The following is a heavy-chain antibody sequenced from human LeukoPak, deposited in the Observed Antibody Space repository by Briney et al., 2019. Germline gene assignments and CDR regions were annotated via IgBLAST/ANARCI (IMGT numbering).Heavy chain of an antibody. V-gene: IGHV4-39*07. Sequence: SETLSLTCTVSGGSITSSNYYWGWIRQPPGKGLEWIGSISYSGSTYYNPSLKSRVTILVDTSKNQFSLNLSSVAAADTAVYYCAKSKTWPHYFDYWGQGTLVTVSS. CDR3: AKSKTWPHYFDY. J-gene: IGHJ4*02. CDR2: ISYSGST. CDR1: GGSITSSNYY.